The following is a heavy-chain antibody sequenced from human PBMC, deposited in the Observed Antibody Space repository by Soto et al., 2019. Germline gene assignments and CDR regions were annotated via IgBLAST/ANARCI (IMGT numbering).Heavy chain of an antibody. V-gene: IGHV4-30-4*01. CDR3: ARDPGIAARPRYYYGMDV. Sequence: SETLSLTCTVSGGSISSGDYYWSWIRQPPGKGLEWIGYIYYSGSTYYNPSLKSRVTISVDTSKNQFSLKLSSVTAADTAVYYCARDPGIAARPRYYYGMDVWGQGTTVTVSS. CDR2: IYYSGST. CDR1: GGSISSGDYY. J-gene: IGHJ6*02. D-gene: IGHD6-6*01.